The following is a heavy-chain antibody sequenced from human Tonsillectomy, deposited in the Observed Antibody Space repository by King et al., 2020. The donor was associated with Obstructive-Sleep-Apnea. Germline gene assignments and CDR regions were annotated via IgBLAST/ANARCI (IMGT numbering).Heavy chain of an antibody. CDR3: GSTVTTNYYYYGMDV. Sequence: VQLVESGGGLVKPGGSLRLSCAASGFTFSNAWMSWVRQAPGKGLEWVGRIKSKTDGGTTDYAAPVKGRFTISRDDSKNTLYLQMNSLKTEDTAVYYCGSTVTTNYYYYGMDVWGQGTTVTVSS. J-gene: IGHJ6*02. V-gene: IGHV3-15*01. D-gene: IGHD4-11*01. CDR1: GFTFSNAW. CDR2: IKSKTDGGTT.